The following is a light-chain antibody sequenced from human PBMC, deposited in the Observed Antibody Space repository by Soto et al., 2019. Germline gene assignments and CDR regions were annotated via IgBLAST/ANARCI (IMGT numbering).Light chain of an antibody. Sequence: EVVMTQSPATLSVSPGDRATLSCRASQSVDTNVAWYQQKPGQAPRLLVHSASTRATGIPARFTGIGSGTDITLTISGLQSDDFAVYYCQQYYNWPPYTFGQGTKLQIK. CDR2: SAS. V-gene: IGKV3-15*01. J-gene: IGKJ2*01. CDR3: QQYYNWPPYT. CDR1: QSVDTN.